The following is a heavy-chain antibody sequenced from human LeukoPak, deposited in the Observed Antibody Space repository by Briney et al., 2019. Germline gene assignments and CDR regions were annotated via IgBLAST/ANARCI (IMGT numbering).Heavy chain of an antibody. V-gene: IGHV3-53*01. CDR1: GLIVSNNY. CDR2: LYIGGNT. Sequence: GGSLRLSCAASGLIVSNNYMNWVRQAPGKGLEWVSALYIGGNTYYADSVRGRFTISRDNSKNTLYLQMNSLRAEDTAIYYCTTTAGYNYGQYWGQGTLVTVSS. J-gene: IGHJ4*02. D-gene: IGHD5-18*01. CDR3: TTTAGYNYGQY.